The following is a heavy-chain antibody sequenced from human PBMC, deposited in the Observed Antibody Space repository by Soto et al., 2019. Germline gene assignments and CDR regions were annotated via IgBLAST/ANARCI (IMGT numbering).Heavy chain of an antibody. Sequence: EVQLVESGGGLVQPGGTLRLSCAASKFTFSSYWMHWVRQVPGKGRLWVARINPDGRRTNYEDSVKGRFTTSRANARNTVFLQMNSLRAEDTAVYYCARVALGSYDWFDPWGQGRLFTASS. CDR1: KFTFSSYW. V-gene: IGHV3-74*01. CDR3: ARVALGSYDWFDP. J-gene: IGHJ5*02. D-gene: IGHD1-26*01. CDR2: INPDGRRT.